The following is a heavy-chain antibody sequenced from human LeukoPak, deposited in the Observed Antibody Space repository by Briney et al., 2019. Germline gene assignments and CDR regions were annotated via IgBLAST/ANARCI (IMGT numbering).Heavy chain of an antibody. D-gene: IGHD3-3*01. J-gene: IGHJ4*02. CDR2: ISYDGSNK. CDR3: AGDRPDYDFWSGYPLDY. V-gene: IGHV3-30*01. Sequence: GGSLRLSCAASGFTFSSYAMHWVRQAPGKGLEWVAVISYDGSNKYYADSVKGRFTISRDNSKNTLYLQMNSLRAEDTAVYYCAGDRPDYDFWSGYPLDYWGQGTLVTVSS. CDR1: GFTFSSYA.